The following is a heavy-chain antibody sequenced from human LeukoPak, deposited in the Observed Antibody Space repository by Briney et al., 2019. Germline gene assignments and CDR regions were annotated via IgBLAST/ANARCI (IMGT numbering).Heavy chain of an antibody. J-gene: IGHJ3*02. CDR2: ITSSSDYT. CDR1: GFTFSDYY. V-gene: IGHV3-11*03. Sequence: KPGGSLRPSCVASGFTFSDYYMSWIRQAPGKGQEWVSNITSSSDYTNYADSVKGRFTISRDNAKNSLYLQMNSLRAEDTAVYYCARNIGRRTFDIWSQGTMVTVSS. CDR3: ARNIGRRTFDI. D-gene: IGHD1-26*01.